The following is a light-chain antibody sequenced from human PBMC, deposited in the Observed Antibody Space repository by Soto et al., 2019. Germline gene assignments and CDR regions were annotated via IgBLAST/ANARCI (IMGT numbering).Light chain of an antibody. J-gene: IGKJ1*01. CDR3: QQYGNSPQCT. CDR1: PSLSRSY. CDR2: GAS. V-gene: IGKV3-20*01. Sequence: ENVLTKYPGSLSLSPGERATLSCGASPSLSRSYLASYHQKPGQAPPLLIYGASSRATGIPHWFSGGGSGTDFTLTISRLLPAEYAVYYCQQYGNSPQCTFGQGTKVDIK.